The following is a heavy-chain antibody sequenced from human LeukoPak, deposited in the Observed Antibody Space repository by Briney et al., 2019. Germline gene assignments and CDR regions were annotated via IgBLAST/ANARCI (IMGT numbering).Heavy chain of an antibody. Sequence: ASVKVSCKASGYTFTSYGISWVRQAPGQGLEWMGWISVYNGNTNYAQKLQGRVTMTTDTSTSTAYMELRSLRSDDTAVYYCARDDIAAAGPNWFDPWGQGTLVTVSS. D-gene: IGHD6-13*01. J-gene: IGHJ5*02. V-gene: IGHV1-18*01. CDR1: GYTFTSYG. CDR2: ISVYNGNT. CDR3: ARDDIAAAGPNWFDP.